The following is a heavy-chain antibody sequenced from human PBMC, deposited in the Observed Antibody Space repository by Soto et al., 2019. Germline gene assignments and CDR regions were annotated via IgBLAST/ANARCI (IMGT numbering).Heavy chain of an antibody. J-gene: IGHJ4*02. CDR3: ARRYGDCFDY. D-gene: IGHD4-17*01. CDR1: GVTISSYY. Sequence: SETLSLTCTVSGVTISSYYWSWIRQTPGKGLEWIGYIYYSGSTNYNPSLKSRVTISVDTSKNQFSLKLSSVTAADTAVYYCARRYGDCFDYWGQGTLVTVSS. CDR2: IYYSGST. V-gene: IGHV4-59*08.